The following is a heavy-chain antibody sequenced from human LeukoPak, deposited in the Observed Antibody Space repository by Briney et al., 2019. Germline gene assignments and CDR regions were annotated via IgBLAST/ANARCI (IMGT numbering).Heavy chain of an antibody. CDR3: ARVPQEPYCSGGTCYHHYYGMDV. V-gene: IGHV4-61*01. Sequence: SETLSLTCTVSGGSVSSGSYYCSWIRQPPGKELEWIGYIYYSGTTNYNPSLNSRVTISVDTSKNQFSLKLSSVTATDTAVYYCARVPQEPYCSGGTCYHHYYGMDVWGQGTTVTVSS. D-gene: IGHD2-15*01. J-gene: IGHJ6*02. CDR2: IYYSGTT. CDR1: GGSVSSGSYY.